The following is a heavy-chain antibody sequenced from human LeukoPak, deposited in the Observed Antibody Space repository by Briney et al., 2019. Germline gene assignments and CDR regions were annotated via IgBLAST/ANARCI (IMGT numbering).Heavy chain of an antibody. V-gene: IGHV3-30*02. J-gene: IGHJ4*02. CDR3: AKDRYSGSYHFDY. CDR1: GFTFSSYG. CDR2: IRYDGSNK. Sequence: PGGSLRLSCAASGFTFSSYGMHWVRQAPGKGLEWVAFIRYDGSNKYYADSVKGRFTISRDNSKNTLYLQMNSLRAEDTAVYYCAKDRYSGSYHFDYWGQGTLVTVSS. D-gene: IGHD1-26*01.